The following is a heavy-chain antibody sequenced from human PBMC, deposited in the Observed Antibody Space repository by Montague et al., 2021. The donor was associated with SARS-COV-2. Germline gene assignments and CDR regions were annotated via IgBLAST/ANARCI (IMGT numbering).Heavy chain of an antibody. CDR1: GFSLTSSGEG. Sequence: ALVKPTQTLTLTCTVSGFSLTSSGEGVGWIRQPPGKALEWLALIYWDEDKRYSPSLKNRLVVTNDSAKNQVVLTVINMDPADTGTYYCAHISKLARVRWFDPWGQGTLVTVSS. CDR2: IYWDEDK. D-gene: IGHD3-16*02. J-gene: IGHJ5*02. V-gene: IGHV2-5*02. CDR3: AHISKLARVRWFDP.